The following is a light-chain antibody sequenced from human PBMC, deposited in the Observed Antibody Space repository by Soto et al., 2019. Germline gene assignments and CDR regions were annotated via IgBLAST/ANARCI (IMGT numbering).Light chain of an antibody. CDR1: QSISSW. J-gene: IGKJ2*01. CDR2: DAS. CDR3: QQYNSYSYT. V-gene: IGKV1-5*01. Sequence: DLQMTQSPSTLSASVGDRVTITCRASQSISSWLAWYQQKPGKAPKLLIYDASSLESGVPSRFSGSGSGTEFTLTISSLQPDDFATYYCQQYNSYSYTLGQGTKLEIK.